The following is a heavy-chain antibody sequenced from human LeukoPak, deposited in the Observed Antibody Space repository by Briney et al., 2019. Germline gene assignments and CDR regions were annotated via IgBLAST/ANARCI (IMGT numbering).Heavy chain of an antibody. CDR1: GGSISSSSYY. CDR3: ARLGDYSNRAYNWFDP. V-gene: IGHV4-39*01. Sequence: SETLSLTCTVSGGSISSSSYYWGWIRQPPGKGLEWIGSIYYSGSTYYNPSLKSRVTISVDTSKSQFSLKLSSVTAADTAVYYCARLGDYSNRAYNWFDPWGQGTLVTVSS. J-gene: IGHJ5*02. CDR2: IYYSGST. D-gene: IGHD4-11*01.